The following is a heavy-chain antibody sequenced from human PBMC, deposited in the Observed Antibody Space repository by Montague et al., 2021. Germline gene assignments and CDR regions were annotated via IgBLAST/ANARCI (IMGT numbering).Heavy chain of an antibody. CDR2: IWSDGSNK. J-gene: IGHJ5*02. CDR3: AILWFGGNWFDH. CDR1: GFIFSEYS. D-gene: IGHD3-10*01. Sequence: SLRLSCAASGFIFSEYSMCWVRQAPGKGLEWVAGIWSDGSNKYYAESVKGRFTISRDNSENAGHLHMSSLRAEDTAIYYCAILWFGGNWFDHWGQGTLVTVSS. V-gene: IGHV3-30*04.